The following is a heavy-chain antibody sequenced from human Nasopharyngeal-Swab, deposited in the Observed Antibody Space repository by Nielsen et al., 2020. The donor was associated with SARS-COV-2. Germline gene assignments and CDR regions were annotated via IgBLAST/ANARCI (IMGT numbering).Heavy chain of an antibody. CDR2: IKEDGSEK. Sequence: GESLKISCAASGLTFSGYWMSWVRQAPGKGLEWVANIKEDGSEKYYVDSVKGRLTISRDNAKNSLYLQMSSLRVEDTAVYYCATARAYNYGPSFDYWGQGTLVTVSS. J-gene: IGHJ4*02. D-gene: IGHD5-18*01. V-gene: IGHV3-7*03. CDR3: ATARAYNYGPSFDY. CDR1: GLTFSGYW.